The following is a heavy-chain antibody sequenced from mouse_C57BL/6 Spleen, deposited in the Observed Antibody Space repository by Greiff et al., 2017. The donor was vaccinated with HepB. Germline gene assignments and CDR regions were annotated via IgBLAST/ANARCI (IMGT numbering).Heavy chain of an antibody. D-gene: IGHD1-1*01. V-gene: IGHV1-53*01. CDR3: ARSRYYGSSYEGTMDY. J-gene: IGHJ4*01. CDR2: INPSNGGT. Sequence: QVQLQQPGTELVKPGASVKLSCKASGYTFTSYWMHWVKQRPGQGLEWIGNINPSNGGTNYNEKFKSKATLTVDKSSSTTYMQLSSLTSEDSAVFYCARSRYYGSSYEGTMDYWGQGTSVTVSS. CDR1: GYTFTSYW.